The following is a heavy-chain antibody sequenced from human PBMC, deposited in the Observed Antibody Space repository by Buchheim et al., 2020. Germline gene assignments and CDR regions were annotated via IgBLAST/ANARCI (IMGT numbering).Heavy chain of an antibody. D-gene: IGHD2-15*01. V-gene: IGHV3-15*01. CDR2: IKSKTAGETT. CDR1: GFTFSDVW. J-gene: IGHJ4*02. CDR3: ITGVVGAPYTFF. Sequence: EVQLVESGGGLVKPGGCLRLSCAASGFTFSDVWMSWVRQAPGKGLEWVGRIKSKTAGETTDYAEPGKGRFSISRDDSKTTLYLQMSSLKTEDTAVYFCITGVVGAPYTFFWGQGTL.